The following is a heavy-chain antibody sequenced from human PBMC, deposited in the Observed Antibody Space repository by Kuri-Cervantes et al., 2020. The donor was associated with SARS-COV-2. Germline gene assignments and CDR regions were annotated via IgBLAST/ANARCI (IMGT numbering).Heavy chain of an antibody. CDR3: ARNSNYWYYGMDV. Sequence: ASVKVSCKASGYTFTGYYMHWVRQAPGQGLEWMGWINPNSGGTNYAQKFQGRVTMTRDTSTSTAYMELSRLRSDDTAVYYCARNSNYWYYGMDVWGQGTTVTVSS. D-gene: IGHD4-11*01. CDR2: INPNSGGT. V-gene: IGHV1-2*02. CDR1: GYTFTGYY. J-gene: IGHJ6*02.